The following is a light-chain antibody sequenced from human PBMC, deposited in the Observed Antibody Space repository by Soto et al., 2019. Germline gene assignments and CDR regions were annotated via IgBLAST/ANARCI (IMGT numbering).Light chain of an antibody. V-gene: IGLV2-18*02. Sequence: QSVLTQPPSVSGSPGQSVAISCTGTSSDVGSYNRVSWYQQPPGAAPKLMIYEVSNRPSGVPDRFSGSKSGKTASLTISGLQAEDEADYYCNSYTGSSTYVFGTGTKVTVL. J-gene: IGLJ1*01. CDR1: SSDVGSYNR. CDR2: EVS. CDR3: NSYTGSSTYV.